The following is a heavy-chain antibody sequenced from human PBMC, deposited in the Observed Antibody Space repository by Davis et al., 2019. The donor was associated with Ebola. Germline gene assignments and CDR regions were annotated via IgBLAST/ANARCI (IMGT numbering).Heavy chain of an antibody. CDR2: ISTYNDNT. CDR3: ARVPLLGSGWDYYFDY. Sequence: AASVKVSCKASGYTFTTYGISWVRQAPGQGLEWMGWISTYNDNTNYAQKLQGRVTITADKSTSTAYMEVRSLRSDDTAVYYCARVPLLGSGWDYYFDYWGQGTTVTVSS. V-gene: IGHV1-18*01. CDR1: GYTFTTYG. J-gene: IGHJ4*03. D-gene: IGHD6-19*01.